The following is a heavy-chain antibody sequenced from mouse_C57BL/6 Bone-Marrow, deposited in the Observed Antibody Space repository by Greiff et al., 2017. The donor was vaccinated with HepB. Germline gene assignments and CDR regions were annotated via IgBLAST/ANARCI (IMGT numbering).Heavy chain of an antibody. CDR1: GYTFTSYW. J-gene: IGHJ1*03. D-gene: IGHD1-1*01. CDR3: AREGLSGSSHWYFDV. CDR2: IHPNSGST. V-gene: IGHV1-64*01. Sequence: QVQLQQPGAELVKPGASVKLSCKASGYTFTSYWMHWVKQRPGQGLEWIGMIHPNSGSTNYNEKFKSKATLTVDKSSSTPYMQLSSLTSEDSAVYYCAREGLSGSSHWYFDVWGTGTTVTVSS.